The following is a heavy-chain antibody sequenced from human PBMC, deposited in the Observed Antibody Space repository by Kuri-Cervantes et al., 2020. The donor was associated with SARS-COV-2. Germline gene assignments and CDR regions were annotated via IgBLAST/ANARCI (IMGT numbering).Heavy chain of an antibody. Sequence: SGPTLVKPTQTLTLTCTFSGFSLSTSGVGVGWIRQPPGKALEWLALIYWNDDKRHSPSLKSRLTITKDTSKNQVVLTMTNMDPVDTATYYCARMTGGQLSGAFDIWGQGTMVTVSS. CDR3: ARMTGGQLSGAFDI. J-gene: IGHJ3*02. D-gene: IGHD6-6*01. CDR1: GFSLSTSGVG. V-gene: IGHV2-5*01. CDR2: IYWNDDK.